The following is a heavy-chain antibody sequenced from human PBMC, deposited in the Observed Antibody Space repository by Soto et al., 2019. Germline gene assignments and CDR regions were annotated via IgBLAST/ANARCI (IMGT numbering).Heavy chain of an antibody. Sequence: EVQLLESGGGLVQPGGSLRLSCAASGFTFSSYAMSWVRQAPGKGLEWVSAHSGSGGSTYYADSVKGRFTISRDNSKNTLYLQLNRLRAEDTAVYYCAKENGYSSSWFEFDYWGQGTLVTVSS. CDR2: HSGSGGST. CDR1: GFTFSSYA. J-gene: IGHJ4*02. D-gene: IGHD6-13*01. CDR3: AKENGYSSSWFEFDY. V-gene: IGHV3-23*01.